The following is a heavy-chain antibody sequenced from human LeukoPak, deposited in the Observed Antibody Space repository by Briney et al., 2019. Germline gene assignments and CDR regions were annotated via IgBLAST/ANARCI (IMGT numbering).Heavy chain of an antibody. Sequence: SETLSLTCTVSGDSISSRGYYWGWIRQSPGKGLEWIGSIHDSGSTYYSPSLNSRVTMSVDTSKNQFSLKLSSVTAADTAVFYCARRAGGSSWKAFDIWGQGTLVTVSS. CDR1: GDSISSRGYY. CDR3: ARRAGGSSWKAFDI. V-gene: IGHV4-39*01. CDR2: IHDSGST. D-gene: IGHD6-13*01. J-gene: IGHJ3*02.